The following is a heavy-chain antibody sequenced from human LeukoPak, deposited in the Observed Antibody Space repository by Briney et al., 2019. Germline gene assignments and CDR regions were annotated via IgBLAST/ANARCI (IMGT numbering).Heavy chain of an antibody. J-gene: IGHJ4*02. V-gene: IGHV3-23*01. D-gene: IGHD7-27*01. CDR3: AKDGGAGSGISCAGEGDF. Sequence: GGSLRLSCVASGFTLSTYAMSWVRQAPGKGLEWVSYISNNGGRTYYADSVKGRFAISRDNAKNSLYLQMNSLRVEDTAVYDCAKDGGAGSGISCAGEGDFWGQGTLVTVSS. CDR2: ISNNGGRT. CDR1: GFTLSTYA.